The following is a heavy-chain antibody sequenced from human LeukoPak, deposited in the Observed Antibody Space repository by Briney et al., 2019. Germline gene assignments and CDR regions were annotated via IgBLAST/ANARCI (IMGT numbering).Heavy chain of an antibody. CDR3: AKGDSRRLLPTQAYYYMDV. Sequence: GGSLRLSCAASGFTFRSYAMSWVRQAPGKGLEWVSAISGSGGSTYYADSVKGRFTISRDNSKNTLYLQMNSLRAEDTAVYYCAKGDSRRLLPTQAYYYMDVWGKGTTVTVSS. CDR1: GFTFRSYA. CDR2: ISGSGGST. V-gene: IGHV3-23*01. J-gene: IGHJ6*03. D-gene: IGHD3-22*01.